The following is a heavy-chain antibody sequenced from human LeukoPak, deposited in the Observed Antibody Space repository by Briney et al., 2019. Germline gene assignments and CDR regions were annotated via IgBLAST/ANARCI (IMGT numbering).Heavy chain of an antibody. CDR2: IYNSGSS. J-gene: IGHJ4*02. D-gene: IGHD3-22*01. Sequence: SETLSLTCTVSGGSISSYYWSWIRQPPGKGLEWIGYIYNSGSSKYNPSLKSRVTISVDTSKNQFSLKLSSVTAADTAVYYCARRNYYDSSGYYFQYYFDYWGQGTLVTVSS. CDR1: GGSISSYY. V-gene: IGHV4-59*08. CDR3: ARRNYYDSSGYYFQYYFDY.